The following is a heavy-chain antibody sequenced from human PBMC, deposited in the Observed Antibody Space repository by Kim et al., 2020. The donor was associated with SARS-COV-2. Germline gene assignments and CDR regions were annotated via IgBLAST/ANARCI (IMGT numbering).Heavy chain of an antibody. CDR3: ARSPITIFGVVTRPRFDP. J-gene: IGHJ5*02. Sequence: ASVKVSCKASGYTFTGYYMHWVRQAPGQGLEWMGWINPNSGGTNYAQKFQGRVTMTRDTSISTAYMELSRLRSDDTAVYYCARSPITIFGVVTRPRFDPWGQGTLVTVSS. V-gene: IGHV1-2*02. D-gene: IGHD3-3*01. CDR2: INPNSGGT. CDR1: GYTFTGYY.